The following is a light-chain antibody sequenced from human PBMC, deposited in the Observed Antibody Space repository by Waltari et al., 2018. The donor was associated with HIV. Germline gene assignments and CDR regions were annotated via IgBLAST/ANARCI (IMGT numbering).Light chain of an antibody. V-gene: IGLV3-21*02. CDR1: NIGTKS. J-gene: IGLJ2*01. CDR3: QVWDSSSAHVV. CDR2: DDS. Sequence: SSVLTQPPSVSVAPGQTARITCGGNNIGTKSVHWYQQKPVQAPVLVVYDDSDRPSGIPERFSGSNYGNTATLTINRVEAGDEADYYWQVWDSSSAHVVFGGGTKLTVL.